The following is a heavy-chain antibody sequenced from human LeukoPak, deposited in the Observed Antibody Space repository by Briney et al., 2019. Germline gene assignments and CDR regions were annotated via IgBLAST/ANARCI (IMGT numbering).Heavy chain of an antibody. V-gene: IGHV4-34*01. CDR1: GGSFSGYY. D-gene: IGHD3-16*02. CDR2: IHVTGTT. CDR3: ARDRTYLWGNYRPGGDYYYTDV. Sequence: SETLSLTCAVYGGSFSGYYWSWIRQPPGKGLEWIGTIHVTGTTHFNPSLMGRVTISIDSSKNQFSLKLGSVTAADTAVYYCARDRTYLWGNYRPGGDYYYTDVWGKGTTVTVSS. J-gene: IGHJ6*03.